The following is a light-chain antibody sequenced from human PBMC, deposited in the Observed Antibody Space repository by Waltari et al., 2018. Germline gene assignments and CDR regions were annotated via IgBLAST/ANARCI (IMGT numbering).Light chain of an antibody. J-gene: IGKJ4*01. CDR2: WAS. Sequence: DIVMTQSPDSLAVSLGERATINCKSSQSVLYSSNNKNYLAWYQQKPGQPPKLLIYWASTRESGVPDRFSGSGSGTDFTLTISSLQAEDVAVYYCQQYYSTPFFGGGTKGEIK. CDR3: QQYYSTPF. V-gene: IGKV4-1*01. CDR1: QSVLYSSNNKNY.